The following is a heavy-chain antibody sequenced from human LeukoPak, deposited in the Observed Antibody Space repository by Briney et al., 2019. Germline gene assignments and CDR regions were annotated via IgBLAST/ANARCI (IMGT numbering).Heavy chain of an antibody. CDR2: IYHSGST. Sequence: SETLSLTCAVSGYSISSGYYWGWIRQPPGKGLEWIGSIYHSGSTYYNPSLKSRVTISVDTSKNQFSLKLSSVTAADTAVYYCASSYTMIVVVDYWAREPWSPSPQ. D-gene: IGHD3-22*01. V-gene: IGHV4-38-2*01. J-gene: IGHJ4*02. CDR1: GYSISSGYY. CDR3: ASSYTMIVVVDY.